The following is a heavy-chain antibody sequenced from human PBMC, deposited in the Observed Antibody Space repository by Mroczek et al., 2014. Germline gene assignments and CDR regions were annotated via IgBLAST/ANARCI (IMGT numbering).Heavy chain of an antibody. D-gene: IGHD3-10*01. CDR3: ARRGYYYGSGSYYAFDI. CDR1: GGSFSGYY. J-gene: IGHJ3*02. CDR2: INHSGST. V-gene: IGHV4-34*01. Sequence: QVQLQQWGAGLLKPSETLSLTCAVYGGSFSGYYWSWIRQPPGKGLEWIGEINHSGSTNYNPSLKSRVTISVDTSKNQFSLKLSSVTAADTAVYYCARRGYYYGSGSYYAFDIWGQGTMVTVSS.